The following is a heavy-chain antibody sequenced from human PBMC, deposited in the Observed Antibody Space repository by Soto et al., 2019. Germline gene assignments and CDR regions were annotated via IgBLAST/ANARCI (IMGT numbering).Heavy chain of an antibody. Sequence: RGSLPLSCAPSRFTFSDYRMNRIRQAPGKGLEWVSYISSSGSTIYYADSVNGRFTISRDNAKNSLYLQMNSLRAEDTAVYYCASVGTGRGPWGQGTLVTVSS. V-gene: IGHV3-11*01. D-gene: IGHD1-1*01. CDR2: ISSSGSTI. CDR3: ASVGTGRGP. J-gene: IGHJ5*02. CDR1: RFTFSDYR.